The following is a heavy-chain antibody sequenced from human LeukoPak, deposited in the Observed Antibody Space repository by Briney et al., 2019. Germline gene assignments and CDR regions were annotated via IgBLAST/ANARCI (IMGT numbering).Heavy chain of an antibody. CDR2: INHSGST. Sequence: PSETLSLTCAVYGRSFSGYYWSWIRQPPGKGLEWIGEINHSGSTNYNPSLKSRVTISVDTSKNQFSLKLSSVTAADTAVYYCARDRYFDWLEFDYWGQGTLVTVSS. CDR3: ARDRYFDWLEFDY. V-gene: IGHV4-34*01. J-gene: IGHJ4*02. D-gene: IGHD3-9*01. CDR1: GRSFSGYY.